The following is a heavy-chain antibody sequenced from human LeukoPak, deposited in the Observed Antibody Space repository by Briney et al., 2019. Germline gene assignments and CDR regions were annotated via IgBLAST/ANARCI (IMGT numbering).Heavy chain of an antibody. Sequence: GGSLRLSCAASGFTFSNYGIHWVRQAPGKGREWVAVIWSDGINKYYVDSVKGRFTISRDNSKNTLYLQMTSLRADDTAVYYCARSTYSSSSYYFDYWGQGSLVTASS. CDR3: ARSTYSSSSYYFDY. CDR1: GFTFSNYG. CDR2: IWSDGINK. J-gene: IGHJ4*02. V-gene: IGHV3-33*01. D-gene: IGHD6-13*01.